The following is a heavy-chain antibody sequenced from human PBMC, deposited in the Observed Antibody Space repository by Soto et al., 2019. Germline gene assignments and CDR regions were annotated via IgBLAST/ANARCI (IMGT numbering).Heavy chain of an antibody. V-gene: IGHV1-8*01. Sequence: QVQLAQSGAEVKKPGASVKVSCKASGYTFTSYDINWVRQATGQGLEWMGWMNPNSGNTGYAQKFQGRVAMTRNTSISTAYMELSSPRSEDTAVYYCAREKSSGYSYGPVDYWGQGTLVTVSS. CDR1: GYTFTSYD. J-gene: IGHJ4*02. CDR3: AREKSSGYSYGPVDY. CDR2: MNPNSGNT. D-gene: IGHD5-18*01.